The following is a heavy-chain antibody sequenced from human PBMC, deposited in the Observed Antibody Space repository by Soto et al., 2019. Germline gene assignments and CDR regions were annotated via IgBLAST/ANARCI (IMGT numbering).Heavy chain of an antibody. D-gene: IGHD3-22*01. J-gene: IGHJ3*02. CDR3: ARDTYYYDRSGYYYVNAFDI. Sequence: SETLSLTCTVSGVSVSSGSYYWSWIRQPPGKGLEWIGYIYYSGRTNYNPSLKSRVTISVDTSKNQFSLKLSSVTAADTAVYYCARDTYYYDRSGYYYVNAFDIWGQGTMV. V-gene: IGHV4-61*01. CDR1: GVSVSSGSYY. CDR2: IYYSGRT.